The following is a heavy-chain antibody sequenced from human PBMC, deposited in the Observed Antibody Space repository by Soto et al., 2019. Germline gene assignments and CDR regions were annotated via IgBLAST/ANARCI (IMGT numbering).Heavy chain of an antibody. V-gene: IGHV3-30*18. CDR1: GFTFSSYG. CDR3: AKGGYYYDSTYWYFDL. CDR2: ISYEGSNK. J-gene: IGHJ2*01. D-gene: IGHD3-22*01. Sequence: QVQLVESGGGVVQPGRSLRLSCAASGFTFSSYGMHWVRQAPGKGLEWVAVISYEGSNKYYADSVKGRFTISRDNSKNTMYLQMNSLRAEDTAVYYCAKGGYYYDSTYWYFDLWGRGTLVTVSS.